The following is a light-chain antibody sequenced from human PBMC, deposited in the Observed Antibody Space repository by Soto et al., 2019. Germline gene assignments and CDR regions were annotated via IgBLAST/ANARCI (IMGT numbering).Light chain of an antibody. CDR3: CSSAPHPTSRV. J-gene: IGLJ1*01. CDR1: SSDVGSYDL. CDR2: EVS. Sequence: QSALTQPASVSGSPGQSITISCTATSSDVGSYDLVSWYQQHPGKAPKLIIYEVSKRPSGVSNRFSGSKSGNTASLTISGLQGEDEADYYCCSSAPHPTSRVFGFGTKLTVL. V-gene: IGLV2-23*02.